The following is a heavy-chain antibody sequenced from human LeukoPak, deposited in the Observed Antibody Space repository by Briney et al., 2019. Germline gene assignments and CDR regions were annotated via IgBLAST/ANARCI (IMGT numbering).Heavy chain of an antibody. CDR2: IYYSGST. Sequence: PSETLSLTCTVSGGSISSYYWSWIRQPPGKGLEWIGYIYYSGSTNYNPSLKSRVTISVDTSKNQFSLKLSSVTAADTAVYYCARQGAVGGSAGRLYDYWGQGTLVTVSS. J-gene: IGHJ4*02. V-gene: IGHV4-59*08. CDR1: GGSISSYY. D-gene: IGHD3-16*01. CDR3: ARQGAVGGSAGRLYDY.